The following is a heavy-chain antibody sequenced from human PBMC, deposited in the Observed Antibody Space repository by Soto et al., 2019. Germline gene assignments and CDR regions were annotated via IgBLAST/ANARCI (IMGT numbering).Heavy chain of an antibody. CDR3: ARDSLRYSGSYPPDY. CDR1: GFTVSSYS. D-gene: IGHD1-26*01. Sequence: GGSLRLSCAASGFTVSSYSINWVRQDPGKGLEWVSYISSSSSTIHYSDSVKGRFTISRDNAKNSLYLQMNSLRAEDTAVYYCARDSLRYSGSYPPDYWGQGTLVTVSS. V-gene: IGHV3-48*01. J-gene: IGHJ4*02. CDR2: ISSSSSTI.